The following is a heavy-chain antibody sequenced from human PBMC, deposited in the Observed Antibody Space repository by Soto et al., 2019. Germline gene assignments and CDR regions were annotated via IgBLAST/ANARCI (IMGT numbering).Heavy chain of an antibody. CDR3: APAYGGRSLY. CDR2: IYWDDTK. Sequence: QITLKESGPPLVKPTQTLTLTCTFSGFSLPTDRVGVGWIRQPPGKALEWLAVIYWDDTKTYRPSLKSRLTITKDTPKNQVALTMTDMDPVDTATYYCAPAYGGRSLYWGQGTLVTVSS. CDR1: GFSLPTDRVG. J-gene: IGHJ4*02. V-gene: IGHV2-5*02. D-gene: IGHD1-26*01.